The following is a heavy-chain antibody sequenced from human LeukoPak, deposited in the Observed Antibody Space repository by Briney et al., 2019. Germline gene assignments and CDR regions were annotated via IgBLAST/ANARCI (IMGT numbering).Heavy chain of an antibody. V-gene: IGHV3-9*01. CDR2: ISWNSGSI. CDR3: AKDVDTAMVGVFDY. Sequence: GGSLRLSCAASGFTFDDYAMHWVRHAPGKGVEWVSGISWNSGSIGYADSVKGRFTISRDNAKNSLYLQMNSLRAEDTALYYCAKDVDTAMVGVFDYWGQGALVTVSS. D-gene: IGHD5-18*01. J-gene: IGHJ4*02. CDR1: GFTFDDYA.